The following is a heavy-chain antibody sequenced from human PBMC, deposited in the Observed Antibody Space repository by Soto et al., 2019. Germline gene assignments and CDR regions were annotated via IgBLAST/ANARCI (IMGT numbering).Heavy chain of an antibody. V-gene: IGHV1-69*02. CDR2: VIPMLRMS. CDR3: ANNYGSGSTHFDY. J-gene: IGHJ4*02. CDR1: GDTFNFYT. D-gene: IGHD3-10*01. Sequence: QVQLVQSGAEVRKPGSSVKVSCTASGDTFNFYTISWVRQAPGQGLEWMGRVIPMLRMSNYAQKFQGRVPISADKSTSTAYMALSSLMSDDTAVYYCANNYGSGSTHFDYWGQGTLVTVSS.